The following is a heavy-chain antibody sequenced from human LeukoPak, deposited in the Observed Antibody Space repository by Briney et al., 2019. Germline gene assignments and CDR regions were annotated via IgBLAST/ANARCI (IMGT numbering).Heavy chain of an antibody. D-gene: IGHD4-23*01. CDR2: INHSGST. J-gene: IGHJ4*02. CDR1: GGSFSGYY. V-gene: IGHV4-34*01. CDR3: ARHGNRDY. Sequence: SETLSLTCAVYGGSFSGYYWSWIRQPPGKGLEWIGEINHSGSTNYNPSLKSRVIISVDTSKNQFSLKLSSVTAADTAVYYCARHGNRDYWGQGTLVTVSS.